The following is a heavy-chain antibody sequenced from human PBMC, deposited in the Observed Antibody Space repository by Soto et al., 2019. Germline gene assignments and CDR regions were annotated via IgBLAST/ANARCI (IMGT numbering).Heavy chain of an antibody. D-gene: IGHD3-3*01. CDR2: IKQDGSEK. J-gene: IGHJ6*02. CDR1: GFTCSSYW. Sequence: GGSLRLSCAASGFTCSSYWMSWARQDPGKGLEWVANIKQDGSEKYYVDSVKGRFTISRDNAKNSLYLQMNSLRAEDTAVYYCARDRYSYYDFWSGSLPYYYYGMDVWGQGTTVTVSS. V-gene: IGHV3-7*01. CDR3: ARDRYSYYDFWSGSLPYYYYGMDV.